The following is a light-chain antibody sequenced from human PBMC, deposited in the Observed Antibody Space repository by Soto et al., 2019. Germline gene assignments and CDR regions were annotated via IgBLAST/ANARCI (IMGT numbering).Light chain of an antibody. CDR1: QSLLHSHGYTY. CDR3: MQALQTPLT. J-gene: IGKJ4*01. V-gene: IGKV2-28*01. CDR2: MGS. Sequence: DIVMTQSPVSLPVTPGEPASISCRSSQSLLHSHGYTYLDWYLQKPGQSPQLLIYMGSTRASGVPDRFSGSGSGTDFTLKISRVEAEDVGVYHCMQALQTPLTFGGGTKVEIK.